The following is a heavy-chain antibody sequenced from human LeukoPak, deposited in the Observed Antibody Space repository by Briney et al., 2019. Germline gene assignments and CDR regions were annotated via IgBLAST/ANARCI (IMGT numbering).Heavy chain of an antibody. CDR1: GFTFSSYE. J-gene: IGHJ4*02. CDR3: ARHDYLTEGFDY. V-gene: IGHV3-48*03. D-gene: IGHD5-12*01. Sequence: GGSLRLSCAASGFTFSSYEMNWVRQAPGKGLEWVSYISSSGSTIYYADSVKGRFTISRDNAKNSLYLQMNSLRAEDTAVYYCARHDYLTEGFDYWGQGTLVTVSS. CDR2: ISSSGSTI.